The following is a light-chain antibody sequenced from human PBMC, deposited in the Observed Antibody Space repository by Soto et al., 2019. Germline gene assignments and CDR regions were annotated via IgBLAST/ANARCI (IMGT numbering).Light chain of an antibody. J-gene: IGKJ5*01. CDR3: QQSYSTQIT. Sequence: DIQMTQSPSSLSASVGDRVTITCRTSQSISSYLNWYQHKPGKAPNLLIYAASSLQSGVPSRFSGSGSGTDFTLTISSLQPEDFATYYCQQSYSTQITFGQGTRLEIK. CDR2: AAS. CDR1: QSISSY. V-gene: IGKV1-39*01.